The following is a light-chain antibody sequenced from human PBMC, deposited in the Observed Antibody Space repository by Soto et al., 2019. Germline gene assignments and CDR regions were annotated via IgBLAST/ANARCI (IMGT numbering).Light chain of an antibody. V-gene: IGKV3-20*01. CDR2: AAS. Sequence: EIVLTQTPGTLSLSPGERALLSCRASQSVSSSYLVWHQQKPSQAPRLLIYAASRRATGIPDRFSGSGSGTDFTLTISRLEPEDFAVYYCQQYGSSPWTFGQGTKVDIK. J-gene: IGKJ1*01. CDR1: QSVSSSY. CDR3: QQYGSSPWT.